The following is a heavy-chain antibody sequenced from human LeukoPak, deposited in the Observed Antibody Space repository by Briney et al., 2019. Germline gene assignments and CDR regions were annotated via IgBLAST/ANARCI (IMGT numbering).Heavy chain of an antibody. CDR3: ARDPNGDYVGAFDF. V-gene: IGHV3-23*01. Sequence: PGGSLRLFCSASGFNFRGYGMIWVRQAPGKGLEWVSDIKGDGGGAHYADSVKGRFTISRDNSKNTLYLQMNSLRVEDTAMYYCARDPNGDYVGAFDFRGQGTMVTVSS. D-gene: IGHD4-17*01. CDR1: GFNFRGYG. CDR2: IKGDGGGA. J-gene: IGHJ3*01.